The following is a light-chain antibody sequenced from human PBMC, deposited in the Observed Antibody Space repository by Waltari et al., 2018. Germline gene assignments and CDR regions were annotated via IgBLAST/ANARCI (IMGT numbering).Light chain of an antibody. CDR3: QQYDNWLGT. J-gene: IGKJ1*01. CDR1: QSIRSN. Sequence: EIVMTQSPATLSVFPGERATLSCRASQSIRSNLAWYQHKPGQAPRLLIYCAITRATGIPARFSGSWSGTEFTLTISSLQSEDFAVYFCQQYDNWLGTFGQGTKVEIK. V-gene: IGKV3-15*01. CDR2: CAI.